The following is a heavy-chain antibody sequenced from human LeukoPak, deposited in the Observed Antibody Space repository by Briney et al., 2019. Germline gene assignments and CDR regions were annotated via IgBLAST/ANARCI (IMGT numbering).Heavy chain of an antibody. J-gene: IGHJ4*02. CDR2: INSDGSST. CDR3: ATWRGIAAAGYYFDY. Sequence: PGGSLRLSCAASGFTFSSYWMHWVRQAPGKGLVWVSRINSDGSSTSYADSVKGRFTISRDNAKNSLYLQMNSLRAEDTAVYYCATWRGIAAAGYYFDYWGQGTLVTVSS. D-gene: IGHD6-13*01. CDR1: GFTFSSYW. V-gene: IGHV3-74*01.